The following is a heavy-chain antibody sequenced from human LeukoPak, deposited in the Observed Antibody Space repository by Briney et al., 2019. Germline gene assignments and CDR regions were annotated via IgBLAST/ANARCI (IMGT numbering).Heavy chain of an antibody. Sequence: GESLQISCKGSGYSFSNYWIGWVRQMPGKGLEWMGIIYPGDSDTRYSPSFQGQVTISADKSISTAYVQWSSLKASDTAMYYCARLYDILTSNSFDPWGQGTLVTVSS. CDR2: IYPGDSDT. CDR3: ARLYDILTSNSFDP. CDR1: GYSFSNYW. J-gene: IGHJ5*02. V-gene: IGHV5-51*01. D-gene: IGHD3-9*01.